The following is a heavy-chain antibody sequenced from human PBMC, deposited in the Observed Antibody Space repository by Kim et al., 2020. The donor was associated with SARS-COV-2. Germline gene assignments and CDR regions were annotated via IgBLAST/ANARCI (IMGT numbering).Heavy chain of an antibody. J-gene: IGHJ3*02. V-gene: IGHV3-48*04. CDR2: ISGTGTIT. D-gene: IGHD2-15*01. CDR1: GFTLSLYS. Sequence: GGSLRLSCATSGFTLSLYSMNWVRQSPGKGLEWVSHISGTGTITKHADSVRCRFTISRDNAKNSLFLQMNGLRAEDTAVYYCVRENYWAFVIWCQGTKVT. CDR3: VRENYWAFVI.